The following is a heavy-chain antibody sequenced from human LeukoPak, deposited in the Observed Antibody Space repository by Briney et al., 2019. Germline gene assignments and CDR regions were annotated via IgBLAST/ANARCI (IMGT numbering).Heavy chain of an antibody. CDR1: GFTFSSYA. CDR3: AKAEGYDILTGLDY. V-gene: IGHV3-23*01. Sequence: GGSLRLSCATPGFTFSSYAMSWVRQAPGKGLEWISGIGASGGSTYYADSVKGRFTISRDNSKNTLYLQMNSLRTEDTAVYYCAKAEGYDILTGLDYWGQGTLVTVSS. D-gene: IGHD3-9*01. J-gene: IGHJ4*02. CDR2: IGASGGST.